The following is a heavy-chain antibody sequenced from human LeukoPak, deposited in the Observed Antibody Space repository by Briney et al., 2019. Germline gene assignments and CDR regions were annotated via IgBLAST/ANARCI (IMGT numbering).Heavy chain of an antibody. V-gene: IGHV4-4*07. J-gene: IGHJ4*02. CDR1: GVSISSYH. CDR3: AKVDGDY. CDR2: IYTSGTT. D-gene: IGHD5-24*01. Sequence: PSETLSLTCTVSGVSISSYHWSWIRQPAGKELEWIGRIYTSGTTNYNPSLKSRVTMSIDTSKNQLSLKLTSVTAADTAVYYCAKVDGDYWGQGTLVTVSS.